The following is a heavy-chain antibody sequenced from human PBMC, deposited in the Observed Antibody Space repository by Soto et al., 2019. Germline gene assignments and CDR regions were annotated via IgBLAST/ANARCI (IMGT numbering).Heavy chain of an antibody. CDR3: AKDQRYCSGGSCYSFFSFYGMDV. J-gene: IGHJ6*02. D-gene: IGHD2-15*01. V-gene: IGHV3-30*18. Sequence: GGSLRLSCAASGFTFSSYGMHWVRQAPGKGLEWVAVISYDGSNKYYADSVKGRFTISRDNSKNTLYLQMNSLRAEDTAVYYCAKDQRYCSGGSCYSFFSFYGMDVWGQGTTVTVSS. CDR1: GFTFSSYG. CDR2: ISYDGSNK.